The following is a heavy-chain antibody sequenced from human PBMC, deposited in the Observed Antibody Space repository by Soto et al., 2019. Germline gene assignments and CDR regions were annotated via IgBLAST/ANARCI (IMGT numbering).Heavy chain of an antibody. Sequence: PGCSLRLSGAACGFSFISYTINWFRQAPWKGLEWVSTISTTGNYINYAESVKGRFTVSRENAKNLLYLHLNRLRGNDTGVHYCPMQRDRDAWGQGNLLAVSS. V-gene: IGHV3-21*06. CDR3: PMQRDRDA. J-gene: IGHJ1*01. CDR1: GFSFISYT. CDR2: ISTTGNYI.